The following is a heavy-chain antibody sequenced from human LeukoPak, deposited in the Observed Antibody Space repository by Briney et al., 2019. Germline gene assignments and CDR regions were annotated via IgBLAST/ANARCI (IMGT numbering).Heavy chain of an antibody. CDR2: IKQDGSEK. V-gene: IGHV3-7*01. D-gene: IGHD6-19*01. CDR1: GFTFSSYG. CDR3: ARGWIKQWLVYYFDY. Sequence: PGRSLRLSCAASGFTFSSYGVHWVRQAPGEGLEWMANIKQDGSEKYYVDSVQGRFTISRDNAKNSMYLQMNSLTAEDTAVYYCARGWIKQWLVYYFDYWGQGSLVTVSS. J-gene: IGHJ4*02.